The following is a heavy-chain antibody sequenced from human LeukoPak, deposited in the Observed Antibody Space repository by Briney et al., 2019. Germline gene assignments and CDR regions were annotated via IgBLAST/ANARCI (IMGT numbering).Heavy chain of an antibody. Sequence: ASVKVSCTASGYTFTGYYMHWVRQATGQGLEWMGWMNPNSGNTGYAQKFQGRVTMTRNTSISTAYMELRSLRSDDTAVYYCARDLSSSSWYHNWFDPWGQGTLVTVSS. CDR2: MNPNSGNT. J-gene: IGHJ5*02. CDR1: GYTFTGYY. D-gene: IGHD6-13*01. CDR3: ARDLSSSSWYHNWFDP. V-gene: IGHV1-8*02.